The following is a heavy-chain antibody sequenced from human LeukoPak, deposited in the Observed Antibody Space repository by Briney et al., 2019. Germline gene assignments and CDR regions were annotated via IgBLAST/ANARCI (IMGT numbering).Heavy chain of an antibody. CDR1: GFTFSSYW. CDR2: IKQDGSEI. Sequence: GGSLRLSCAASGFTFSSYWMSWVRQAPGKGLEWVANIKQDGSEIYYVDSVKGRFTVSRDNTKNSLYLQMNSLRAEDTAVYYCARIEGPGGGIWYFDLWGRGTLVTVSS. V-gene: IGHV3-7*03. D-gene: IGHD3-16*01. CDR3: ARIEGPGGGIWYFDL. J-gene: IGHJ2*01.